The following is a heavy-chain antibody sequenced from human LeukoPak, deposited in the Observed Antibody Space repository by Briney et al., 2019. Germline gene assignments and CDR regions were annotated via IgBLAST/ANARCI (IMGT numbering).Heavy chain of an antibody. Sequence: ASVKVSCKASGHSFTNFAMHWVRQAPGQRLEWMGWINAANGNTRYSQEFQGRVTITGDTSASTAYMELSSLRSEDTAVYYCARMTTGKFDYWAREPWSPSPQ. CDR3: ARMTTGKFDY. J-gene: IGHJ4*02. D-gene: IGHD1-1*01. CDR2: INAANGNT. CDR1: GHSFTNFA. V-gene: IGHV1-3*01.